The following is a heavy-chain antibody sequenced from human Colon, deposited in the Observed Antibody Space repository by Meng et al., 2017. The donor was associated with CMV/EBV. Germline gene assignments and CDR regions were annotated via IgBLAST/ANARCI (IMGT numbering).Heavy chain of an antibody. Sequence: SETLSLTCTVSAGSINTDKYYWAWVRQPPGKGLEWIGTIYFSGGTYYHPSLRSRVTISVDTSRNQFSLTLNSVTAADTAVYYCARLRVQLWLRVGYYYYGMDVWGQGTTVTVSS. V-gene: IGHV4-39*07. CDR3: ARLRVQLWLRVGYYYYGMDV. J-gene: IGHJ6*02. CDR1: AGSINTDKYY. D-gene: IGHD5-18*01. CDR2: IYFSGGT.